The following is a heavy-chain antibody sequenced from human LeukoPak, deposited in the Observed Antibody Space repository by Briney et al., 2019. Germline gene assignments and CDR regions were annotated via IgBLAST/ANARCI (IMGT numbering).Heavy chain of an antibody. D-gene: IGHD1-14*01. CDR1: GGSISSSSYY. Sequence: SETLSLTCTVSGGSISSSSYYWGWIRQPPGKGLEWIGTFYYSGSTYYNPSLKSRVTISVDTSKNQFSLKLSSVTAADTAVYYCAINHQDHWGSYWYFDLWGRGTLVSVSS. J-gene: IGHJ2*01. CDR3: AINHQDHWGSYWYFDL. CDR2: FYYSGST. V-gene: IGHV4-39*01.